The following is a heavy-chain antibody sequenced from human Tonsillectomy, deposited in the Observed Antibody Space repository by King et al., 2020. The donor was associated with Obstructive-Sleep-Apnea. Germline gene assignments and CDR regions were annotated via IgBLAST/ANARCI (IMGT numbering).Heavy chain of an antibody. V-gene: IGHV3-30-3*01. CDR1: GFTFSRYT. J-gene: IGHJ6*02. CDR2: ISNDGGIQ. D-gene: IGHD3-22*01. CDR3: AREEEFGSSGPHYYGMDV. Sequence: VQLVESGGGVVQPGRSLRFSCAASGFTFSRYTMHWVRQAPGKGLEWVAVISNDGGIQQYADSVKGRFTISRDNSKNTLYLQMNSLRAEDTAVYYCAREEEFGSSGPHYYGMDVWGQGTTVTVS.